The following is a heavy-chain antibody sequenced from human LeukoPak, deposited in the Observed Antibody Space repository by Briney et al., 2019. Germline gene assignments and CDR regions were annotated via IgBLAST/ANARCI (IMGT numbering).Heavy chain of an antibody. J-gene: IGHJ6*02. CDR1: GYSFTSYW. D-gene: IGHD3-9*01. CDR2: IYPGDSDT. CDR3: ARSHYDILTGYWGFYYYGMDV. V-gene: IGHV5-51*01. Sequence: GESLKISCKGSGYSFTSYWIGWVRQMPGKGLEWMGIIYPGDSDTRYSPSFQGQVTISADKSISTAYLQWSSLKASDTAMYYCARSHYDILTGYWGFYYYGMDVWGQGTTVTVSS.